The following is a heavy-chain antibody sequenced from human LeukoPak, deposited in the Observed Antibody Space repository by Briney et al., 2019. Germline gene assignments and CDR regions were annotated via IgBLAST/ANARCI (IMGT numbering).Heavy chain of an antibody. Sequence: GGSLRLSCVASGFTFSSYWMHWVRQAPGKGLVWVSRINSDGSSTTYADSVKGRFTISRGNAKNTLYLQMNSLRAEDTAVYYCARPWGGFDPWGQGTLVTVSS. CDR1: GFTFSSYW. D-gene: IGHD3-10*01. CDR2: INSDGSST. V-gene: IGHV3-74*01. CDR3: ARPWGGFDP. J-gene: IGHJ5*02.